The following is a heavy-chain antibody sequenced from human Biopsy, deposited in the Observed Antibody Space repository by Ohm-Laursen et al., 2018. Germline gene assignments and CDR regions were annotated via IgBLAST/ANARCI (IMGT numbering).Heavy chain of an antibody. V-gene: IGHV1-2*02. CDR1: GYTFTGYH. D-gene: IGHD3-22*01. CDR2: INAKTGDT. J-gene: IGHJ5*02. CDR3: TRGGYYYDSLAYYYWFDP. Sequence: ASVKVSCKASGYTFTGYHVHWVRQAPGQGLEWMGWINAKTGDTNYAQKFQGRVTMTRDTSISTAYVDLSSLRFADTAVYYCTRGGYYYDSLAYYYWFDPWGQGTLVTVSS.